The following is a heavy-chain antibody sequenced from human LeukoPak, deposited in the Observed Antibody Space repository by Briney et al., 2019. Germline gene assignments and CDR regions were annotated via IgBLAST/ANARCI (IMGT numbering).Heavy chain of an antibody. Sequence: PGGSLRLSCAVSGFTFSSYWMSWVRQAPGKGLEWVANIKQDGSEKYYVDSVKGRFTISRDNAKNSLYLQMNSLRAEDTAVYYCARDGIAAAGGTNWFDPWGQGALVTVSS. CDR3: ARDGIAAAGGTNWFDP. V-gene: IGHV3-7*04. J-gene: IGHJ5*02. CDR2: IKQDGSEK. D-gene: IGHD6-13*01. CDR1: GFTFSSYW.